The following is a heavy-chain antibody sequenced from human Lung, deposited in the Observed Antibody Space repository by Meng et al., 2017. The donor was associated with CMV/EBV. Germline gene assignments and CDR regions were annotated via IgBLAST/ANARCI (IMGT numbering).Heavy chain of an antibody. CDR1: GYTFTSYD. J-gene: IGHJ4*02. V-gene: IGHV1-8*03. Sequence: SVKVSXXASGYTFTSYDISWVRQATGQGLEWMGWMNPNSGNTGYAQKFQGRVTITRNTSISTAYMELNRLRSEDKAVYYYARIGGGNRGDFDYWGQGTLVTVSS. CDR2: MNPNSGNT. D-gene: IGHD4-23*01. CDR3: ARIGGGNRGDFDY.